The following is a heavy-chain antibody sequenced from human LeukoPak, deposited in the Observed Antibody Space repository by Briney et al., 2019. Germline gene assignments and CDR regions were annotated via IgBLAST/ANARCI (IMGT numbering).Heavy chain of an antibody. CDR1: GGSISGSSYY. Sequence: SETLSLTCTVSGGSISGSSYYWGWIRQPPGKGLEWIGSIYYRGSTYYHPSLKSRLTVSVDTSKNHFSLKLSSVTAADTAVYYCARPRRDGYIDAFDIWGQGTMVTVSP. CDR3: ARPRRDGYIDAFDI. D-gene: IGHD5-24*01. CDR2: IYYRGST. J-gene: IGHJ3*02. V-gene: IGHV4-39*02.